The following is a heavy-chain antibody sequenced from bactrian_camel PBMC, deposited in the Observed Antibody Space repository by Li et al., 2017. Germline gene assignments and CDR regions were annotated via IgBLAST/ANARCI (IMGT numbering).Heavy chain of an antibody. J-gene: IGHJ6*01. CDR1: GRTPRSNC. Sequence: HVQLVESGGGSVQAGGSLRLSCVISGRTPRSNCMGWFRQAPGKEREGVAAIYTDDGRTIYADDVKDRFTISQDNAKTTVYLQMNNLKPEDTAMYYCAADPFCLPPALRGDELPDFAYWGQGTQVTVS. D-gene: IGHD6*01. CDR3: AADPFCLPPALRGDELPDFAY. V-gene: IGHV3-3*01. CDR2: IYTDDGRT.